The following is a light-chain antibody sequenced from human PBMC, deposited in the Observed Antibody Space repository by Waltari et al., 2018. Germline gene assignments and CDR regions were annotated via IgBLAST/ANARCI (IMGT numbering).Light chain of an antibody. Sequence: QSALTQPASVSGSPGQSITLSCTGTSSDVGASNYVSWYQQHPGKAPKLMIYDVTKRPSGVSGRFSGSKSVTPASLTISVLQAEDEAGYYCSSYISGVTLYVFGTGTKVTVL. V-gene: IGLV2-14*03. CDR3: SSYISGVTLYV. J-gene: IGLJ1*01. CDR2: DVT. CDR1: SSDVGASNY.